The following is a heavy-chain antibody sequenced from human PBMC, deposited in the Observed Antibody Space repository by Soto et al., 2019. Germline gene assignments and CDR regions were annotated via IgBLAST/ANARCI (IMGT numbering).Heavy chain of an antibody. Sequence: PAETLSLTCTVSGGSIISGYWSWIRQTPGKGLEWIGYISHSGNTNYNPSVKSRVTLSVDTPKNQFSLRLSSVTTADTAVYYCAGLRGYAGSPIDYWGQGTLVTVSS. D-gene: IGHD2-15*01. J-gene: IGHJ4*02. V-gene: IGHV4-59*01. CDR1: GGSIISGY. CDR3: AGLRGYAGSPIDY. CDR2: ISHSGNT.